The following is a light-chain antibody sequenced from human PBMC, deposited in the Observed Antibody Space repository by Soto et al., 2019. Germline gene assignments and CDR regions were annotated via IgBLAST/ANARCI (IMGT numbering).Light chain of an antibody. CDR2: VAS. CDR1: QSVSSI. CDR3: QQYNVWPLT. J-gene: IGKJ4*01. V-gene: IGKV3-15*01. Sequence: EIAMTPSTATLSVSPGARATLSGSASQSVSSILACYQQTPGQPPNLLIYVASTRATGIPARFSGSGSGTEFTLTISSLQSEDFAVYYCQQYNVWPLTFGGGTKVEFK.